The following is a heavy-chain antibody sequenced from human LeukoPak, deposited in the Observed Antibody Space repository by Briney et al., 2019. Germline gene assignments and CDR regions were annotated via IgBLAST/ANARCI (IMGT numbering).Heavy chain of an antibody. V-gene: IGHV1-8*01. CDR3: ARGLSFRYSSGGSCYSRPSWFDP. CDR2: MNPNSGNT. Sequence: ASVKVSCKASGYTFTSYDINWVRQAPGQGLEWMGWMNPNSGNTGYAQKFQGRVTMTRNTSISTAYMELSSLRSEDTAVYYCARGLSFRYSSGGSCYSRPSWFDPWGQGTLVTVSS. J-gene: IGHJ5*02. D-gene: IGHD2-15*01. CDR1: GYTFTSYD.